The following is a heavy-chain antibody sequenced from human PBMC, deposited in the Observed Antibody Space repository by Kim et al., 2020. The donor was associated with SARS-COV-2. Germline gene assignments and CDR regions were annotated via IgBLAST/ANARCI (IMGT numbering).Heavy chain of an antibody. CDR2: IYYSGST. V-gene: IGHV4-39*07. J-gene: IGHJ5*02. Sequence: SETLSLTCTVSGGSISSSSYYWGWIRQPPGKGLEWIGSIYYSGSTYYNPSLKSRVTISVDTSKNQFSLKLSSVTAADTAVYYCARGIWFGESTSGGPWGQGTLVTVSS. CDR1: GGSISSSSYY. D-gene: IGHD3-10*01. CDR3: ARGIWFGESTSGGP.